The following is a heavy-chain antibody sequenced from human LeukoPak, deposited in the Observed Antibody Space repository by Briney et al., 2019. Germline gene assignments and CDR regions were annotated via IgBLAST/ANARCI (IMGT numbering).Heavy chain of an antibody. CDR2: ISYDGSNK. CDR3: ARDLVGDGYNSDY. Sequence: GGSLRLSCAASGFTFSSYAMHWVRQAPGKGLEWVAVISYDGSNKYYADSVKGRFTISRDNSKNTLYLQMNSLRAEDTAVYYCARDLVGDGYNSDYWGQGTLVTVSS. V-gene: IGHV3-30*14. J-gene: IGHJ4*02. CDR1: GFTFSSYA. D-gene: IGHD5-24*01.